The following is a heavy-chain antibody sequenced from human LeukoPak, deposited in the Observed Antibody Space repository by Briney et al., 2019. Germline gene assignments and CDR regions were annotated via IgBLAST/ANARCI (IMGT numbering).Heavy chain of an antibody. CDR1: GGFLISYH. CDR3: ARVGYDILTGYYTELYFDY. Sequence: PSETLSHTCTVTGGFLISYHWSWLRQPPGKGLDGIGFSYYSGSTCYNPSLNSRVTISLDPSKNQFSLKLSSVTAADTAVYYCARVGYDILTGYYTELYFDYWGQGTLVTVSS. D-gene: IGHD3-9*01. V-gene: IGHV4-59*01. CDR2: SYYSGST. J-gene: IGHJ4*02.